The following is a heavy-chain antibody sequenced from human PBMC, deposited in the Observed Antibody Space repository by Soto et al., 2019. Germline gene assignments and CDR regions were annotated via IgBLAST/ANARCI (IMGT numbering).Heavy chain of an antibody. CDR1: GGSISSGGYY. D-gene: IGHD3-22*01. V-gene: IGHV4-31*03. Sequence: QVQLQESGPGLVKPSQTLSLTCTVSGGSISSGGYYWSWIRQHPGKGLEWIGYIYYSGSTYYNPSRKSRVTISVDTSKNQISLKVSSVTAADTAVYYCARASKYYDSSGYYAHGYGAFDIWGQGTMVTVSS. CDR3: ARASKYYDSSGYYAHGYGAFDI. CDR2: IYYSGST. J-gene: IGHJ3*02.